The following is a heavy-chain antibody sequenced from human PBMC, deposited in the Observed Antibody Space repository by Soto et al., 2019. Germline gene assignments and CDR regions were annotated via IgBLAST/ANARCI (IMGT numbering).Heavy chain of an antibody. J-gene: IGHJ4*02. CDR1: GYTFTTYD. D-gene: IGHD1-26*01. Sequence: QVQLVQSGPEVKKPGASVKVSCKASGYTFTTYDFNWVRQAPGQGLEWMGWLNPKSGMTGSAQKFQGRVTMTRDSSIGTVYMELSSRRSEDTAVYYCARVAGSPDYWGQGTLVTVSS. V-gene: IGHV1-8*01. CDR2: LNPKSGMT. CDR3: ARVAGSPDY.